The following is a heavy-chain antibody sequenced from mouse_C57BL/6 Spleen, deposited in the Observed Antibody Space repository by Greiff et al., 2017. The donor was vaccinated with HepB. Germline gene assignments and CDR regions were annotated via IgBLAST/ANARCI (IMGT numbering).Heavy chain of an antibody. J-gene: IGHJ2*01. V-gene: IGHV14-2*01. CDR1: GFNIKDYY. CDR2: IDPEDGET. Sequence: HLHHSFSYLVNPVSSVKLSCTASGFNIKDYYMHWVKHRTEQGLEWIGRIDPEDGETKYAPKFQGKATITADTSSNTAYLQLSSLTSEDTAVYYCARELGRPLDYWGQGTTLTVSS. D-gene: IGHD4-1*01. CDR3: ARELGRPLDY.